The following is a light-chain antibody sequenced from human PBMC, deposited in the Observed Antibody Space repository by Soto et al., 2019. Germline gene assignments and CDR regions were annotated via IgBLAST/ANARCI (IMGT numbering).Light chain of an antibody. J-gene: IGLJ1*01. CDR2: EVN. CDR1: SSDVGGYNY. Sequence: QSALTQPPSASGSRGQSVTISCTGTSSDVGGYNYVSWYQQHPGKAPKLMIYEVNKRPSGVPDRFSGSKSGNTASLTVSGLQAEDEADDYYSSYPGIDSWFYVFGNGSKVTIL. V-gene: IGLV2-8*01. CDR3: SSYPGIDSWFYV.